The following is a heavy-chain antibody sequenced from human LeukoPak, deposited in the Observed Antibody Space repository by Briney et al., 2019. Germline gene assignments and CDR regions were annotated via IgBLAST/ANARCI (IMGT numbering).Heavy chain of an antibody. V-gene: IGHV4-61*02. CDR2: IYNSGST. J-gene: IGHJ5*02. Sequence: SQTLSLTCIVSGGSISRGSYYWSWILQPAGKGLEWMGRIYNSGSTNYNPSLKSRVTISTDMSKNQISLKLSSVTAADTAVYYCAKDGVWGSYRANWFDPWGQGTLVTVSS. CDR1: GGSISRGSYY. D-gene: IGHD3-16*02. CDR3: AKDGVWGSYRANWFDP.